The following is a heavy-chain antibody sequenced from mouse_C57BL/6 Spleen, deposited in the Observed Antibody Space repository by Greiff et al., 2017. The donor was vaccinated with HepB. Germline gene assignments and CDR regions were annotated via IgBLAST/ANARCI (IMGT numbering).Heavy chain of an antibody. J-gene: IGHJ2*01. D-gene: IGHD1-1*01. CDR3: ARWGYYGSSYYFDY. V-gene: IGHV1-69*01. CDR2: IDPSDSYT. Sequence: QVQLQQPGAELVMPGASVKLSCKASGYTFTSYWMHWVKQRPGQGLEWIGEIDPSDSYTNYNQKFKGKSTLTVGKSSSTAYMQLSSLTSEDSAVYYCARWGYYGSSYYFDYWGQGTTLTVSS. CDR1: GYTFTSYW.